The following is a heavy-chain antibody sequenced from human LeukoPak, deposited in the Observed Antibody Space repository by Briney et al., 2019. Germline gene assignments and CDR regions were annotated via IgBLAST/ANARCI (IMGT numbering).Heavy chain of an antibody. CDR3: ARHGDLRAGSGYFFRSAFDI. CDR2: IYHSGST. V-gene: IGHV4-59*08. D-gene: IGHD3-22*01. CDR1: GGSIGSYY. J-gene: IGHJ3*02. Sequence: PSETLSLTCTVSGGSIGSYYWSWIRQPPRKGLEWIGQIYHSGSTKYNPSLKSRVTISVDTSKNQFSLKLSSATAADTAVYYCARHGDLRAGSGYFFRSAFDIWGQGTLVTVSS.